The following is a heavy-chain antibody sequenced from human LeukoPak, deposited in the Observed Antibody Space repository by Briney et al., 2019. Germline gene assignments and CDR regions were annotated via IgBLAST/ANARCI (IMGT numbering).Heavy chain of an antibody. CDR3: AREGRDFWSGSRGWFDP. CDR1: GYTFTSYG. J-gene: IGHJ5*02. Sequence: ASVKVSCKASGYTFTSYGISWVRQAPGQGLEWMGWISAYNGNTKYAQKLQGRVTMTTDTSTSTAYMELRSLRSDDTAVYYCAREGRDFWSGSRGWFDPWGQGTLVTVSS. CDR2: ISAYNGNT. V-gene: IGHV1-18*01. D-gene: IGHD3-3*01.